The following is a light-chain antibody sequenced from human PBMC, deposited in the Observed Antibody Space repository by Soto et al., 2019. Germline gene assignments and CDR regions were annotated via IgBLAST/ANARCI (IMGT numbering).Light chain of an antibody. CDR3: QQYANLPNT. V-gene: IGKV1-33*01. J-gene: IGKJ2*01. Sequence: DVQMTQSPSSLSASVGDRVTITCQASQDITNYLNWYQQKPGKAPKLLIYDASNLETGVPSRFSGSASGTDFSFTISSLQPEDFATYYCQQYANLPNTFGRGTKLEIK. CDR2: DAS. CDR1: QDITNY.